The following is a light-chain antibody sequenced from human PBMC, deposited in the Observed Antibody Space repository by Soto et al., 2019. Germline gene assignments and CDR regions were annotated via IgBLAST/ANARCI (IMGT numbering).Light chain of an antibody. CDR1: QVVRTY. CDR3: LQSYKYPWT. J-gene: IGKJ1*01. CDR2: SAS. V-gene: IGKV1-17*03. Sequence: DIQMTQSPSAMSASVGDRVTITCLASQVVRTYLAWFQQKPGKVPKRLIFSASSLQSGVPSRFSGNGSATEFTLTISSLQPEDFATYYCLQSYKYPWTFGQGTKVDIK.